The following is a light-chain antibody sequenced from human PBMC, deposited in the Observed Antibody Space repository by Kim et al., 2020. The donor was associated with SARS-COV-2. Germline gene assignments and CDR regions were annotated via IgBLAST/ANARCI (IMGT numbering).Light chain of an antibody. V-gene: IGKV3D-15*01. CDR3: QQYYTWSALT. Sequence: SPGERATLSCRASQSVRSSLAWYQQEPGQAPRLLIYDASIRATGVPARFTGSGSGTEFTLTISSLQSEDFAVYFCQQYYTWSALTFGGGTKVEIK. J-gene: IGKJ4*01. CDR1: QSVRSS. CDR2: DAS.